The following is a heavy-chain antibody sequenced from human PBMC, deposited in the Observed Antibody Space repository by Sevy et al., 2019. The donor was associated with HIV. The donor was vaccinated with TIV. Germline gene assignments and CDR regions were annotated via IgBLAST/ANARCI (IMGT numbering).Heavy chain of an antibody. CDR3: VKDKESRVIIPAAMAFYGMDV. Sequence: GGSLRLSCAASGFTFDDYGMHWIRQTPGKGLEWVSSISWNSGGIAYAASVKGRFTISRDNAKNSLYLQMNSPRAEDTALYYCVKDKESRVIIPAAMAFYGMDVWGQGTTVTVSS. CDR2: ISWNSGGI. J-gene: IGHJ6*02. V-gene: IGHV3-9*01. CDR1: GFTFDDYG. D-gene: IGHD2-2*01.